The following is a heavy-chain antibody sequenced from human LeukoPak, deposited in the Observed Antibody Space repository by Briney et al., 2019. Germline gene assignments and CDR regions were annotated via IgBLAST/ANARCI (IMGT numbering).Heavy chain of an antibody. D-gene: IGHD3-22*01. CDR3: ARGVGYYYDSSDFDY. J-gene: IGHJ4*02. CDR2: INHSGST. CDR1: GGSFSGYY. Sequence: SETLSLTCAVYGGSFSGYYWSWNRQPPGKGLEWIGEINHSGSTNYNPSLKSRVTISVDTSKNQFSLKLSSVTAADTAVYYCARGVGYYYDSSDFDYWGQGTLVTVSS. V-gene: IGHV4-34*01.